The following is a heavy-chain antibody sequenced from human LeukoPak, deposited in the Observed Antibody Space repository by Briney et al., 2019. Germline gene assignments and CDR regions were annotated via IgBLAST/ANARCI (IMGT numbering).Heavy chain of an antibody. J-gene: IGHJ4*02. CDR2: IGVTGDT. V-gene: IGHV3-13*01. Sequence: GGSLRLSCAASGFTFSKDDFHWVRQAPGKGLEWVAAIGVTGDTYYADSVKGRFTISRDNAKNSLYLQMNSLRAEDTAVYYCARDMQQLAPYFDYWGQGTLVTVSS. CDR3: ARDMQQLAPYFDY. CDR1: GFTFSKDD. D-gene: IGHD6-13*01.